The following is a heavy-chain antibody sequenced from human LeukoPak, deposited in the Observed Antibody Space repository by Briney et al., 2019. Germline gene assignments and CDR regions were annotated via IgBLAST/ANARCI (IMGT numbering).Heavy chain of an antibody. D-gene: IGHD2-2*02. V-gene: IGHV1-69*04. CDR3: ARVGYCSSTSCYSRVYYYYGMDV. CDR1: GGTFSSYA. CDR2: IIPILGIA. J-gene: IGHJ6*02. Sequence: SVKVSCKASGGTFSSYAISWVRQAPGQGLEWMGRIIPILGIANYAQKFQGRVTMTTDTSTSTAYMELRSLRSDDTAVYYCARVGYCSSTSCYSRVYYYYGMDVWGQGTTVTVSS.